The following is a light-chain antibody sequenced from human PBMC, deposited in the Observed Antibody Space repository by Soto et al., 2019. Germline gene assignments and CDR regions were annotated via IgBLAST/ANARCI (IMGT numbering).Light chain of an antibody. V-gene: IGKV3D-15*01. CDR2: EAS. Sequence: EIVMTQSPATLSVSPGERATLSCRASQSVSTNLAWYQQRPGQAPRLLMYEASTRATGIPARFSGSGSGTDFSLTISSLQSEDFVVYYCQQYNSWPLTFGGGTKVEIK. J-gene: IGKJ4*01. CDR1: QSVSTN. CDR3: QQYNSWPLT.